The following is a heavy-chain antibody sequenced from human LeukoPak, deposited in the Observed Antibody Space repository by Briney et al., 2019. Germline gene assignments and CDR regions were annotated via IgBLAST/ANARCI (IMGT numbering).Heavy chain of an antibody. J-gene: IGHJ4*02. Sequence: GGSLGPSCAASGFTFSQYWMSWVRQAPGKGLEWVANIRQDGHENYYADSVKGRFTISRDNSKNTLFLQMNSLRAEDTAVYYCADYDILTGYRGGSDYWGQGTLVTVSS. CDR2: IRQDGHEN. CDR3: ADYDILTGYRGGSDY. D-gene: IGHD3-9*01. V-gene: IGHV3-7*03. CDR1: GFTFSQYW.